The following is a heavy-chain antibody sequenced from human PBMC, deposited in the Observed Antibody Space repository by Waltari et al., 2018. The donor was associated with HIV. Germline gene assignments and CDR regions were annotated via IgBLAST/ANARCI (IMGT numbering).Heavy chain of an antibody. J-gene: IGHJ5*02. CDR1: GSSFRIYA. CDR2: ISGSGDNR. V-gene: IGHV3-23*01. CDR3: TKDPVTAVGNINWFDP. D-gene: IGHD6-13*01. Sequence: EVQLLESGGGLVQPGGSLRLSCRASGSSFRIYAMNWVRQAPGKGLEWVSGISGSGDNRYYADSVKGRFTISRDNSKNKVFLQMKSLRPEDTAFYYCTKDPVTAVGNINWFDPWGQGTLVTVSS.